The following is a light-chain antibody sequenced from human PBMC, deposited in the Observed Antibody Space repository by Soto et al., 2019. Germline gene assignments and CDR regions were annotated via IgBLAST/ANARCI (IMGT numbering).Light chain of an antibody. CDR3: QSYDSDMSSPRYA. CDR1: SSNIGAGHD. J-gene: IGLJ1*01. CDR2: GDS. V-gene: IGLV1-40*01. Sequence: QSVLTQPPSVSGAPGQRVTISCTGSSSNIGAGHDVHWYQQLPGTAPKLLIYGDSNRPSGVPDRFSGSKSGASASLAITGLQAEDEAEYHCQSYDSDMSSPRYAFGTGTKVTVL.